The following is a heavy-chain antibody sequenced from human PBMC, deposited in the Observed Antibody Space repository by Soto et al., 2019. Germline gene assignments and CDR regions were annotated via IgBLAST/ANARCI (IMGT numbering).Heavy chain of an antibody. D-gene: IGHD2-8*01. V-gene: IGHV3-21*01. J-gene: IGHJ4*02. CDR3: ARGSNGDLDY. CDR1: GFTFSGYS. CDR2: ISTTSSYI. Sequence: GGSLRLSCAASGFTFSGYSINWVRQAPGKGLEWVSFISTTSSYIYYADSVKGRFTISRDNAENSLYLQMNSLRADDTAVYYCARGSNGDLDYWGQGTLVTVSS.